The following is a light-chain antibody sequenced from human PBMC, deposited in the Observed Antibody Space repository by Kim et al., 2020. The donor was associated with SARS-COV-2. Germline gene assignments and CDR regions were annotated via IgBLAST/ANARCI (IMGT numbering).Light chain of an antibody. V-gene: IGLV3-21*04. CDR1: NIGSKS. Sequence: ELTQPPSVSVAPGKTARITCGGNNIGSKSVHWYQQKPGQAPVLVIYYDSDRPSGIPERFSGSNSGNTATLTISRVEAGDEADYYCQVWDSSSDHPVFG. J-gene: IGLJ2*01. CDR3: QVWDSSSDHPV. CDR2: YDS.